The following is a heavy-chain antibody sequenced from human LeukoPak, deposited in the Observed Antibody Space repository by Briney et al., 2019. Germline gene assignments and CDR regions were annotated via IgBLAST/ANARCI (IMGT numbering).Heavy chain of an antibody. Sequence: SGGSLRLSCAASGFTFSSYAMHWVRQAPGKGLEWVSLISYDGSNKYYADSVKGRFTISRDNSKNTLYLQMNSLRAEDTAVYYCAKSGNNYYYSYMDVWGKGTTVTVSS. J-gene: IGHJ6*03. CDR1: GFTFSSYA. V-gene: IGHV3-30*04. CDR2: ISYDGSNK. D-gene: IGHD4-23*01. CDR3: AKSGNNYYYSYMDV.